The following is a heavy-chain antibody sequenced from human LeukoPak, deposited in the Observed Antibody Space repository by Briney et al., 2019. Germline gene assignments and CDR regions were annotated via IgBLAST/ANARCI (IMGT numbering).Heavy chain of an antibody. CDR2: IKQDGSEK. Sequence: GGSLRLSCAASRFIFSNYWMSWVRQAPGKGLEWVANIKQDGSEKYYVDSVKGRFTISRDNSKNTLYLQMNSLRAEDTAVYYCAREGRVDYGSGSYYFFDYWGQGTLVTVSS. D-gene: IGHD3-10*01. J-gene: IGHJ4*02. CDR3: AREGRVDYGSGSYYFFDY. CDR1: RFIFSNYW. V-gene: IGHV3-7*01.